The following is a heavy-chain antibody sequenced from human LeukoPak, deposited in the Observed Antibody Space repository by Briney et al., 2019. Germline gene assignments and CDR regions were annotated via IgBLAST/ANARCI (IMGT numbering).Heavy chain of an antibody. J-gene: IGHJ3*02. CDR2: INTDGSST. CDR1: GFTFTTNW. V-gene: IGHV3-74*01. Sequence: PGGSLRLSCAASGFTFTTNWMYWVRQAPGKGLVWVSDINTDGSSTSYADSVKGRFTISRDNAKNTLYLQMNSLRAEDTAVYYCARDNYAKAFDIWGQGTMVTVSS. CDR3: ARDNYAKAFDI. D-gene: IGHD2-2*01.